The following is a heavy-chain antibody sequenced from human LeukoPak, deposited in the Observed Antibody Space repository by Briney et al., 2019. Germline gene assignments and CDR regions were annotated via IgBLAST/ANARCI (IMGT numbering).Heavy chain of an antibody. CDR3: ARLNGGP. Sequence: SETLSLTCTVHVGPITCFYWSWIRQPPGKGLEWIGYIYFTGSTTYNPSFKSRVTIALDTSKNQFSLQLSSVTAADTAVYYCARLNGGPWGQGVLVTVSS. CDR2: IYFTGST. D-gene: IGHD2-8*01. CDR1: VGPITCFY. V-gene: IGHV4-59*08. J-gene: IGHJ5*02.